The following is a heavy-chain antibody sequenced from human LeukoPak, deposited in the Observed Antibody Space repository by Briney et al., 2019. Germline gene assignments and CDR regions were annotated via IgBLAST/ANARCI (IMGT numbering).Heavy chain of an antibody. Sequence: GRSLRLSCAASGFTFDDYATHWVRQAPGKGLEWVSGISWNSGSIGYADSVKGRFTISRDNAKNSLYLQMNSLRAEDMALYYCAKDGSYYGDDAFDIWGQGTMVTVSS. CDR3: AKDGSYYGDDAFDI. D-gene: IGHD1-26*01. CDR1: GFTFDDYA. J-gene: IGHJ3*02. CDR2: ISWNSGSI. V-gene: IGHV3-9*03.